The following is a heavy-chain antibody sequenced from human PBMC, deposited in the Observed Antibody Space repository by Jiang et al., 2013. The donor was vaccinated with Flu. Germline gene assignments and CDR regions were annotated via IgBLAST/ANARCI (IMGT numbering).Heavy chain of an antibody. Sequence: QLLESGGDLVQPGGSLRLSCAASGFTFSNYGMAWVRQAPGRGLEWVSGISGIGGSTYYADSVKGRFTISRDNSKDTLYLQMNSLRVEDTALYYCAKYSGNSFGYVPYYWGQGTLVTVSS. CDR3: AKYSGNSFGYVPYY. J-gene: IGHJ4*02. D-gene: IGHD5-18*01. CDR1: GFTFSNYG. V-gene: IGHV3-23*01. CDR2: ISGIGGST.